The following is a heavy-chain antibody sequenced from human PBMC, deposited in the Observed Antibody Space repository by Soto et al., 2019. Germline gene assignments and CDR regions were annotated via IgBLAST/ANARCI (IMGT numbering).Heavy chain of an antibody. V-gene: IGHV1-8*01. CDR2: MNPNSGNT. CDR3: AREPRVYSNSNWFDP. J-gene: IGHJ5*02. Sequence: ASVKLYCKTSGYTFTSYDIDWVRQATGQGLEWMGWMNPNSGNTGYAQKFQGRVTMTRNTSISTAYMELSSLRSEDTAVYYCAREPRVYSNSNWFDPWGQGTLVTGSS. D-gene: IGHD4-4*01. CDR1: GYTFTSYD.